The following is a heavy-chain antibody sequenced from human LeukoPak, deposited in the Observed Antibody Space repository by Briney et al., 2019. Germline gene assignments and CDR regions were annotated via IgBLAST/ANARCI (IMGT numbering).Heavy chain of an antibody. Sequence: PSETLSLTCTVSGGSISSYYWSWIRQPPGKGLEWIGYIYYSGSTNYNPSLKGRVTISVDTSKSQFSLKLSSVTAADTAVYYCARGGGYASGWSTWGQGTLVTVSS. CDR1: GGSISSYY. D-gene: IGHD6-19*01. CDR2: IYYSGST. J-gene: IGHJ5*02. V-gene: IGHV4-59*01. CDR3: ARGGGYASGWST.